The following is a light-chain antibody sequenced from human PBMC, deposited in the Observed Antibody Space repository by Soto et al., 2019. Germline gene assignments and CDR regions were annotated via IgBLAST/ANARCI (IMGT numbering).Light chain of an antibody. CDR3: QQSYNTVIT. CDR2: RAS. J-gene: IGKJ5*01. CDR1: RSISDY. Sequence: DIQMTQSPSSLSASVGDRVTITCRASRSISDYLNWYQQKPGPAPKLLIYRASILESGVPSRFSGSGSATDFTLTISSLQPEDFATYYCQQSYNTVITFGQGTRLEIK. V-gene: IGKV1-39*01.